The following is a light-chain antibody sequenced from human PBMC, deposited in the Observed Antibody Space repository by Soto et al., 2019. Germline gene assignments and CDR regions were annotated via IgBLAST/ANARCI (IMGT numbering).Light chain of an antibody. Sequence: QSALTQPASVSGSPGQSITISCTGTSSDVGGYNYVSWYQQHPGKAPKLMIYEVSNRPSGVSNRFSGSKSGNTASLTISGLQAEDEADYYCSSYTSSSGDYVFGAGTQLTVL. CDR2: EVS. CDR1: SSDVGGYNY. CDR3: SSYTSSSGDYV. V-gene: IGLV2-14*01. J-gene: IGLJ1*01.